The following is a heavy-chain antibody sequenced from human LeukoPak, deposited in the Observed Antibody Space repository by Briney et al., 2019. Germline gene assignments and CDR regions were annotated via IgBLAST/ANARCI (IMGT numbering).Heavy chain of an antibody. V-gene: IGHV4-59*01. Sequence: SETLSLTCTVSGGSISSYYWSWIRQPPGKGLEWIGYIYYSGSTNYNPSLRSRVTISVDTSKNQFALKLSSVTAADTAVYYCARAFRMYALHNWFDPWGQGTLVTVSS. J-gene: IGHJ5*02. CDR2: IYYSGST. CDR1: GGSISSYY. CDR3: ARAFRMYALHNWFDP. D-gene: IGHD2-8*01.